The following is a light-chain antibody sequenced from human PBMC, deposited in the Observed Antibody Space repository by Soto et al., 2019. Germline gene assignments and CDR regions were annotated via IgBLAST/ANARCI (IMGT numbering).Light chain of an antibody. CDR1: QSISSY. CDR2: AAS. Sequence: DIQMTQSPSSLSASVGDRVTITCRASQSISSYLNWYQQKPGKAPKLLIYAASSLQSGVPSRFSGSGSGKDFTLTISSLQPEDFATYYCQQSYSTHITFGQGTRLEIK. V-gene: IGKV1-39*01. CDR3: QQSYSTHIT. J-gene: IGKJ5*01.